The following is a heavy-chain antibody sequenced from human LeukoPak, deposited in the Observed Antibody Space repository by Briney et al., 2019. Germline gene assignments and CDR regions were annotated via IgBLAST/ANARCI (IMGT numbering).Heavy chain of an antibody. CDR3: AKDRPEYYDILTGYFDY. D-gene: IGHD3-9*01. J-gene: IGHJ4*02. V-gene: IGHV3-30*18. CDR2: ISYDGSNK. Sequence: SLRLSCAASGFTFSSYGMHWVRQAPGKGLEWVAVISYDGSNKYYADSVKGRFTISRDNSKNTLYLQMNSPRAEDTAVYYCAKDRPEYYDILTGYFDYWGQGTLVTVSS. CDR1: GFTFSSYG.